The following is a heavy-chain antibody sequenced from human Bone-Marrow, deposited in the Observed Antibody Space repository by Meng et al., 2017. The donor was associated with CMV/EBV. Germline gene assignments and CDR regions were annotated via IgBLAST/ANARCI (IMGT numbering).Heavy chain of an antibody. CDR1: GGTFSSYA. Sequence: SVKVSCKASGGTFSSYAISWVRQAPGQGLEWMGGIIPIFDTANYAQKFQGRVTITTDESTSTVYMELSSLRSEDTAVYYCARGGAGTGGYYYGMDVWGQGTTVTVSS. V-gene: IGHV1-69*05. J-gene: IGHJ6*02. D-gene: IGHD6-19*01. CDR3: ARGGAGTGGYYYGMDV. CDR2: IIPIFDTA.